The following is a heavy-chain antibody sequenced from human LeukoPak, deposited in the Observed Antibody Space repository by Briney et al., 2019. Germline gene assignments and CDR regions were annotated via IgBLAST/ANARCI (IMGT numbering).Heavy chain of an antibody. CDR3: ARDYFEGGYPRPLRFDP. V-gene: IGHV4-34*01. Sequence: SETLSLTCAVYGGSFSGYYWSWIRQPPGKGLEWIGEINHSGSTNYNPSLKSRVTISVDTSKNQFSLKLSSVTAADTAVYYCARDYFEGGYPRPLRFDPWGQGTLVTVSS. J-gene: IGHJ5*02. D-gene: IGHD3-22*01. CDR1: GGSFSGYY. CDR2: INHSGST.